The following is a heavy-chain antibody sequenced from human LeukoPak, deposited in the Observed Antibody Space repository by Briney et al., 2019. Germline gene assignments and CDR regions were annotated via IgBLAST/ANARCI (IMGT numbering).Heavy chain of an antibody. CDR3: ARDLSTAGNNWFDP. D-gene: IGHD6-19*01. J-gene: IGHJ5*02. CDR1: GGTFSSYA. V-gene: IGHV1-69*04. CDR2: IIPILGIA. Sequence: SVKVSCKASGGTFSSYAISWVRQAPGRGLEWMGRIIPILGIANYAQKFQGRVTITADKSTSTAYMELSSLRSEDTAVYYCARDLSTAGNNWFDPWGQGTLVTVSS.